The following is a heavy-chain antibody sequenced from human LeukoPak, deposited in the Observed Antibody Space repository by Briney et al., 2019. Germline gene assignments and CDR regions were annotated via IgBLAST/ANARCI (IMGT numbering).Heavy chain of an antibody. D-gene: IGHD3-16*01. Sequence: GGSLRLSCAASGFTFSNYAMGWVRQAPGKGLEWVSGISNSGGSTYYADSVRGRFTISRDNSKNTLYLQMTSLRVEDTAVYYCAKGLGNWGQGTLVTVSS. CDR2: ISNSGGST. V-gene: IGHV3-23*01. CDR1: GFTFSNYA. CDR3: AKGLGN. J-gene: IGHJ4*02.